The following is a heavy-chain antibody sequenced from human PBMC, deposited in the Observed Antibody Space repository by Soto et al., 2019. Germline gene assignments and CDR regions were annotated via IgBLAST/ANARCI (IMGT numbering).Heavy chain of an antibody. CDR1: EFTFTIYA. J-gene: IGHJ2*01. D-gene: IGHD4-17*01. V-gene: IGHV3-23*01. CDR3: ARGTYGDYDL. CDR2: ISAGGAST. Sequence: EVQLLESGGGLVQPGGSLRLSCAASEFTFTIYAMSWVRQAPGKGLEWVSAISAGGASTYYADSVKGRFTISRDNSKNTLSMQMNSLRVEDKAVYYCARGTYGDYDLWGRGNLVTVSS.